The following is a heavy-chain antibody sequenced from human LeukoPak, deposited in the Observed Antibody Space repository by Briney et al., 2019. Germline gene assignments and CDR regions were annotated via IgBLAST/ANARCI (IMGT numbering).Heavy chain of an antibody. Sequence: PGGSLRLSCAASGFTFSDYYMSWIRQAPGKGLEWVSSISSSSSYIYYADSVKGRFTISRDNAKNSLSLQMNSLRAEDTAVYYCAREKFNAFDIWGQGTMVTVSS. J-gene: IGHJ3*02. CDR3: AREKFNAFDI. CDR1: GFTFSDYY. CDR2: ISSSSSYI. V-gene: IGHV3-11*06.